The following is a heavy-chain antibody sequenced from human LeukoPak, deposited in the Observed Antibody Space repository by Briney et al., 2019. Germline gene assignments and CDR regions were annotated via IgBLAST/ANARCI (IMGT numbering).Heavy chain of an antibody. CDR3: ASDVEDSSGFPNRFDP. CDR2: TYYRSKWYN. Sequence: SQTLSLTCAISGDSVSSNSAAWNWIRPSPSRGLEWLGRTYYRSKWYNDYAVSVKSRITINPDTSKNQFSLQLNSVTPEDPAVHCCASDVEDSSGFPNRFDPWGQGTLVTVSS. D-gene: IGHD3-22*01. CDR1: GDSVSSNSAA. V-gene: IGHV6-1*01. J-gene: IGHJ5*02.